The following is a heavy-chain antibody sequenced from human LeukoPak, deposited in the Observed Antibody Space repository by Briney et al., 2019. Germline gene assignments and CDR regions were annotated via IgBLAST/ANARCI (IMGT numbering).Heavy chain of an antibody. V-gene: IGHV3-21*01. CDR3: ARVNGDYERGGAPDY. J-gene: IGHJ4*02. CDR1: GFTFSSYA. D-gene: IGHD4-17*01. Sequence: GGSLRLSCAASGFTFSSYAMNWVRQAPGKGLEWVSSISSSSIYIYYTDSVKGRFTISRDNARNSVYLQMNNLRAEDTAVYYCARVNGDYERGGAPDYWGQGTLVTVSS. CDR2: ISSSSIYI.